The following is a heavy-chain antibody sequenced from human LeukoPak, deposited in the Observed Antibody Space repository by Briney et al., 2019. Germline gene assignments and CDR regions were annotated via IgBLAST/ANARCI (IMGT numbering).Heavy chain of an antibody. V-gene: IGHV4-39*07. CDR2: IYDSGST. Sequence: SETLSLTCTVSGGSISSSSYYWGWVRQPPGKGLEWIGSIYDSGSTFYNSSLKSRVTISVDTSNNQFFLKVSSVTAADTAVYYCARGSGSSSWYSTDYWGQGTLVTVSS. CDR1: GGSISSSSYY. J-gene: IGHJ4*02. D-gene: IGHD6-13*01. CDR3: ARGSGSSSWYSTDY.